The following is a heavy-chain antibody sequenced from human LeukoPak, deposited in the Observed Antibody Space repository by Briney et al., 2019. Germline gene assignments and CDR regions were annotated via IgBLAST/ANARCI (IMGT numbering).Heavy chain of an antibody. J-gene: IGHJ6*03. CDR3: ARETKLRFPEWPDYSYYHMDV. CDR1: GFTVSSNY. V-gene: IGHV3-53*05. CDR2: IYSGGST. D-gene: IGHD3-3*01. Sequence: GGSLRLSCAASGFTVSSNYMNWVRQAPGKGLEWVSVIYSGGSTYYADSVKGRFTISRDNSKNTLYLQMNSLRAEDTAVYYCARETKLRFPEWPDYSYYHMDVWGKGTTVTVSS.